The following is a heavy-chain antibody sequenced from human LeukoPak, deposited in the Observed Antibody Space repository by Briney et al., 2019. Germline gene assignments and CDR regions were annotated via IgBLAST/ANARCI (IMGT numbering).Heavy chain of an antibody. CDR3: ARDQSAGYSSSGSSSWGRLGD. D-gene: IGHD6-13*01. CDR1: GFTFSGYA. V-gene: IGHV3-30-3*01. J-gene: IGHJ4*02. Sequence: GRSLRLSCAASGFTFSGYAMHWVRQAPGKGLEWVAVISYDGSNKYYPDSVKGRFTISRDNSENTLYLQMNSLRTEDTAVYYCARDQSAGYSSSGSSSWGRLGDWGQGTLVTVSS. CDR2: ISYDGSNK.